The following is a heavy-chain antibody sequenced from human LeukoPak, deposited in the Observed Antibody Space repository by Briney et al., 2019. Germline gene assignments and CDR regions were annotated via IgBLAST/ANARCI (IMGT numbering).Heavy chain of an antibody. J-gene: IGHJ1*01. CDR1: GSTFRSNW. V-gene: IGHV3-7*01. CDR2: VQPDGSAK. D-gene: IGHD6-19*01. CDR3: ARDFFGWSSLGH. Sequence: PGGFLRLSCAASGSTFRSNWMNWVRQAPGKGLEWVAHVQPDGSAKIYADSVKGRFTISRDNAKDSVYLQMNSLRVEDTAVYYCARDFFGWSSLGHWGQGTLVTVSS.